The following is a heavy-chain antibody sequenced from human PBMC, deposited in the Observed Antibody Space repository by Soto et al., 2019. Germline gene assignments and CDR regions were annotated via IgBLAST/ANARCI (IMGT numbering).Heavy chain of an antibody. J-gene: IGHJ4*02. CDR2: IYWDDDK. CDR3: ARLTRGVYDLDRLWEKFDY. CDR1: GFSLSTNGMG. V-gene: IGHV2-5*02. Sequence: QITVKESGLTLVKPTQTLTLTCTFSGFSLSTNGMGVGWIRQSPGKALEWLALIYWDDDKRYSPSLRSRLTITQDTSKTQVDLTMTNMDPVDTATYSCARLTRGVYDLDRLWEKFDYWGQGTVVTVSS. D-gene: IGHD5-12*01.